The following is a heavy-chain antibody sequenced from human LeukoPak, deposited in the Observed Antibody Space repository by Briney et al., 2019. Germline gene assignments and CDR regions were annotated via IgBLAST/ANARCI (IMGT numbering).Heavy chain of an antibody. CDR1: GFPFSGFG. D-gene: IGHD6-13*01. CDR2: ISYDGSNK. V-gene: IGHV3-30*19. Sequence: GGSLRLSCTASGFPFSGFGMHWVRQAPGKGLEWVAVISYDGSNKYYADSVKGRFTISRDNSKNTLYLQMNSLRAEDTAVYYCARDPAAGNPNYYYYGMDVWGQGTTVTVSS. J-gene: IGHJ6*02. CDR3: ARDPAAGNPNYYYYGMDV.